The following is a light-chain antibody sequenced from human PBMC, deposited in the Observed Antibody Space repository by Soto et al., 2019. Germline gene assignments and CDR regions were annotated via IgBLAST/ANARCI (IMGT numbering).Light chain of an antibody. J-gene: IGKJ2*01. CDR2: SAS. Sequence: PGERATLSCRASQSVSSSDLAWYQQKPGQAPRLLIYSASSRATGIPDRFSGSGSGTEFTLTISRLEPEDFAVYYCQQYDTFGQGTKLEIK. CDR3: QQYDT. V-gene: IGKV3-20*01. CDR1: QSVSSSD.